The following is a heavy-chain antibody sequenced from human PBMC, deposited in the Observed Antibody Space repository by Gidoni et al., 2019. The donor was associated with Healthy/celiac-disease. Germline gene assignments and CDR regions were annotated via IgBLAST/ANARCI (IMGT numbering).Heavy chain of an antibody. CDR1: GSSLSTSGVG. CDR2: IYWDDDK. Sequence: QINLKDSGPTLVKPTQTLTLTCPFAGSSLSTSGVGVGWIRQPPGKALEWLAVIYWDDDKRYSPSLKSRLTITKDTSKNQVVLTMTNMDPVDTATYYCAHSGGSSPFDYWGQGTLVTVSS. CDR3: AHSGGSSPFDY. J-gene: IGHJ4*02. V-gene: IGHV2-5*02. D-gene: IGHD1-26*01.